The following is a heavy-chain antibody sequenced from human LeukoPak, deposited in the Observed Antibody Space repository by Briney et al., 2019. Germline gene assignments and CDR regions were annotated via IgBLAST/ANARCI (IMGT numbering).Heavy chain of an antibody. CDR2: INPNSGGT. V-gene: IGHV1-2*04. CDR3: ARAYDFWSGLSNPGGPWDY. Sequence: VASVKVSCKASGYTFTGYYMHWVRQAPGQGLEWMGWINPNSGGTNYAQKFQGWVTMTRDTSISTAYMELSRLRSDDTAVYYCARAYDFWSGLSNPGGPWDYWGQGTLVTVSS. CDR1: GYTFTGYY. D-gene: IGHD3-3*01. J-gene: IGHJ4*02.